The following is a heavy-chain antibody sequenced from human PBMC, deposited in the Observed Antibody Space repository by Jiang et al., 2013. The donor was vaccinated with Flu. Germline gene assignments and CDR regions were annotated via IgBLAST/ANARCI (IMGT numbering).Heavy chain of an antibody. Sequence: SSSSSYIYYADSVKAGFTISRDNAKNSLYLQMSSLRSEDTAVYYCARALVVAATQDAFDIWGQGTMVTVSS. J-gene: IGHJ3*02. CDR2: SSSSSYI. D-gene: IGHD2-15*01. V-gene: IGHV3-21*01. CDR3: ARALVVAATQDAFDI.